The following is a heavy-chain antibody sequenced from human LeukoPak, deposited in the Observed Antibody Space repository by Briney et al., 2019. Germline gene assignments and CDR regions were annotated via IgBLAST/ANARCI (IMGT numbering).Heavy chain of an antibody. D-gene: IGHD2-15*01. CDR3: ARETSSVHSNAGPPFDY. Sequence: GGSLRLSCVDSGFTFTNAWMSWVRQAPGKGLEWVSGISGSGGSTYYADSVKGRFTVSRDNSKSTLYLQVNSLTADDTAVYYCARETSSVHSNAGPPFDYWGQGTLVTVSS. CDR1: GFTFTNAW. J-gene: IGHJ4*02. CDR2: ISGSGGST. V-gene: IGHV3-23*01.